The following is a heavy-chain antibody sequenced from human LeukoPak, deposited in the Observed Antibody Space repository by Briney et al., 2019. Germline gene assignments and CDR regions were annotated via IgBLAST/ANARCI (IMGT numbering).Heavy chain of an antibody. Sequence: PGGSLRLSCSSSGFSISDNYMRRILQAPGKGLEWVSHISGSSTYTNYADSVKGRFTISRDNANNSLYLQMNSLTAADTAVFYCARVGSRGYYFDYWGQGTLVSVSS. D-gene: IGHD1-26*01. V-gene: IGHV3-11*06. CDR1: GFSISDNY. J-gene: IGHJ4*02. CDR3: ARVGSRGYYFDY. CDR2: ISGSSTYT.